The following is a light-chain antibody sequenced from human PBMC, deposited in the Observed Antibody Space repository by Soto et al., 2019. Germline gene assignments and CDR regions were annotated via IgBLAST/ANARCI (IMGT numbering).Light chain of an antibody. CDR2: DVN. V-gene: IGLV2-14*03. J-gene: IGLJ1*01. Sequence: QSALTQPASVSGSPGQSITISCTGTSSDVGAHNYVSWYQQHPGKAPRLMIYDVNNRPSGVSNRFSGSKSGNTASLTISGLQAEDEADYYCSTYTSSSTYVFGTGTRSPS. CDR1: SSDVGAHNY. CDR3: STYTSSSTYV.